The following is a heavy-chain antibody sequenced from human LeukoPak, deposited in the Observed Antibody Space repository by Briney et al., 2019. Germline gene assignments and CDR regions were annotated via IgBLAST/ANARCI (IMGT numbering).Heavy chain of an antibody. CDR2: IIPIFGTA. CDR3: ARDATNFWSGYSYYYYMDV. D-gene: IGHD3-3*01. Sequence: GASVKVSCKASGGTFSSYAISWVRQAPGQGLEWMGGIIPIFGTANYAQKFQGRVTVTADESTSTAYMELSSLRSEDTAVYYCARDATNFWSGYSYYYYMDVWGKGTTVTVSS. J-gene: IGHJ6*03. V-gene: IGHV1-69*13. CDR1: GGTFSSYA.